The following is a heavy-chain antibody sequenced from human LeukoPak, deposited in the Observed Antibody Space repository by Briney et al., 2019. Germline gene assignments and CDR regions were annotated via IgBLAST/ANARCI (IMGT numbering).Heavy chain of an antibody. D-gene: IGHD6-13*01. V-gene: IGHV3-30*03. J-gene: IGHJ4*02. CDR1: GFTFSNYG. CDR3: ARDSSSWFPDY. Sequence: GGSLRLSCAASGFTFSNYGMHWVRQAPGKGLEWLAVIYYGGVNKHYADSVKGRFTLSRDNSKNTLYLQMNSLRAEDAAVYYCARDSSSWFPDYWGQGTLVTVSS. CDR2: IYYGGVNK.